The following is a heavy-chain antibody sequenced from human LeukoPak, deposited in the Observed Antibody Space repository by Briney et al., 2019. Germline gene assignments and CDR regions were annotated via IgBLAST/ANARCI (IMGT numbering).Heavy chain of an antibody. D-gene: IGHD2-2*01. CDR1: GFTFSNAW. CDR3: TSHCSSTSCYGMDV. CDR2: IKSKTDGGTT. V-gene: IGHV3-15*01. J-gene: IGHJ6*02. Sequence: GGPLRLSCAGSGFTFSNAWMSWVRQAPGKGLEWVGRIKSKTDGGTTDYAAPVKGRFTISRDDSKNTLYLQMNSLKTEDTAVYYSTSHCSSTSCYGMDVWGQGSTVTVSS.